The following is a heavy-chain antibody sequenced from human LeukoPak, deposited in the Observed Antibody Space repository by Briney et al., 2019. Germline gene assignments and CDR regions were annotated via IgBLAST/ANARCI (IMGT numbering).Heavy chain of an antibody. CDR1: GFIVSINY. CDR2: IYRGGST. D-gene: IGHD5-18*01. CDR3: TRAPAMRHAFDI. V-gene: IGHV3-66*01. J-gene: IGHJ3*02. Sequence: GGSLSLSCAACGFIVSINYMSWVRQARGKGLEWVSVIYRGGSTYYADFVKGRLTFSRDNSKNTLYLQMNSLRAEDTAVYYCTRAPAMRHAFDIWGQGTMVTVSS.